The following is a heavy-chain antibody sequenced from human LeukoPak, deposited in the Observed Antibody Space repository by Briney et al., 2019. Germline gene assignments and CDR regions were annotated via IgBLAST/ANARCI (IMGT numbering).Heavy chain of an antibody. V-gene: IGHV1-8*03. Sequence: ASVRVSCKASGYTFTSYDINWVRQATGQGLEWMGWMNPNSGNTGYAQKFQGRVTITRNTSISTAYMELSSLRSEDTAVYYCARRTTLDWFDPWGQGTLVTVSS. CDR3: ARRTTLDWFDP. CDR2: MNPNSGNT. D-gene: IGHD1-1*01. J-gene: IGHJ5*02. CDR1: GYTFTSYD.